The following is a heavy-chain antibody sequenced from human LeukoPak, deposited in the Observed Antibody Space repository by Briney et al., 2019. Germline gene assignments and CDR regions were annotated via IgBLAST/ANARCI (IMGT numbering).Heavy chain of an antibody. J-gene: IGHJ6*03. V-gene: IGHV1-69*05. CDR2: IIPIFGTA. CDR3: ARVNDFWSGRRYYYYYYMDV. Sequence: EASVKVSCKASGGTSSSYAISWVRQAPGQGLEWTGGIIPIFGTANYAQKFQGRVTITTDESTSTAYMELSSLRSEDTAVYYCARVNDFWSGRRYYYYYYMDVWGKGTTVTVSS. D-gene: IGHD3-3*01. CDR1: GGTSSSYA.